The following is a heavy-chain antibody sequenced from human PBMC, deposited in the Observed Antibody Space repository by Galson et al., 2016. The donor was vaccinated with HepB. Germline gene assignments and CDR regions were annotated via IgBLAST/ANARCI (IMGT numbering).Heavy chain of an antibody. Sequence: SETLSLTCTVSGGAISRNSWAWIRQPAGKGLEWISRISPTSSTNYNPSLQSRIRLSIDTAKNQFTLNLRSVTAADTAVYYCARDRGSYPDFGDDYYMDVWGKGTTVTVSS. J-gene: IGHJ6*03. CDR2: ISPTSST. V-gene: IGHV4-4*07. CDR1: GGAISRNS. D-gene: IGHD3/OR15-3a*01. CDR3: ARDRGSYPDFGDDYYMDV.